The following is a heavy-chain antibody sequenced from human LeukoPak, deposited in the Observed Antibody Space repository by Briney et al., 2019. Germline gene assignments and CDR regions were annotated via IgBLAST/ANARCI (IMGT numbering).Heavy chain of an antibody. CDR1: GFRFSSQW. CDR3: ARLYNSGRNI. J-gene: IGHJ3*02. D-gene: IGHD3-10*01. V-gene: IGHV3-7*01. Sequence: GGSLRLSCAASGFRFSSQWMSWVRQAPGKGLEWVAIVNQGGTGKYYVDSVKGRFTISRDNAKNSLYLQMNSLRAEDTAVYYCARLYNSGRNIWGQGTMVTVSS. CDR2: VNQGGTGK.